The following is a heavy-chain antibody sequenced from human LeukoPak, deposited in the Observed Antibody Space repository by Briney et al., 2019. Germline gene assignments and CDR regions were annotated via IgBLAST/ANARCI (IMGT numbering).Heavy chain of an antibody. CDR2: IFYSGST. V-gene: IGHV4-39*07. J-gene: IGHJ4*02. Sequence: SETLSLTCTVSGGSISTSNYYWGWIRQPPGKGLEWIGNIFYSGSTYYSPSLKSRVTISLDTSRNQFSLKLNSVTAADTAVYYCAGRRWAGTTFDYWGQGTLVTVSS. CDR3: AGRRWAGTTFDY. D-gene: IGHD1-7*01. CDR1: GGSISTSNYY.